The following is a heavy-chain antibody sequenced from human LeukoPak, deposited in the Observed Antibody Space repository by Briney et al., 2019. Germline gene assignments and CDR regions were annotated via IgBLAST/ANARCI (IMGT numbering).Heavy chain of an antibody. CDR2: ISYSGNT. D-gene: IGHD3-16*02. J-gene: IGHJ6*03. CDR1: GGSFRSDSYY. Sequence: SETLSLTCGVSGGSFRSDSYYWGWIRQSPGKGLEWIGSISYSGNTNYNPSLESRVTISADTSKNQFSLNLGSVTAADTAIYYCARGLRFIQGPGYYYMDVWGKGTTVTVSS. CDR3: ARGLRFIQGPGYYYMDV. V-gene: IGHV4-39*07.